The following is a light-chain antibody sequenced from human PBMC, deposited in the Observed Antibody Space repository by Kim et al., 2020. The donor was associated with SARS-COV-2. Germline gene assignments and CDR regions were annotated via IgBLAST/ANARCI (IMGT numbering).Light chain of an antibody. CDR3: QQYGSSPR. CDR2: GAS. V-gene: IGKV3-20*01. Sequence: LSPGESATLSCRASQSVPSNYLAWYQQKPGQTPRLLIYGASSRATGIPDRFSGSGSGTDFTLTISRLEPEDFAVYYCQQYGSSPRFGGGTKVDIK. CDR1: QSVPSNY. J-gene: IGKJ4*01.